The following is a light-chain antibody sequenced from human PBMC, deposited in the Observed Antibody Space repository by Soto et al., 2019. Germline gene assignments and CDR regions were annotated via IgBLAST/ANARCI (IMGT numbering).Light chain of an antibody. V-gene: IGLV2-14*03. CDR3: ASYTYTSPYV. J-gene: IGLJ1*01. CDR2: DDS. Sequence: QSALTQPASVSGSPGQSITISCAGISNAFGGYNYVSWYQQHPGRVPKLLIYDDSNRPSGVSNRFSGSKSGNTASLTISGLQDEDEADYYCASYTYTSPYVFGIGTKVTVL. CDR1: SNAFGGYNY.